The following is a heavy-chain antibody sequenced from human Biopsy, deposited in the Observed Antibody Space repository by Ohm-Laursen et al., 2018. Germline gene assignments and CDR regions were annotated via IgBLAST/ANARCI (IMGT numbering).Heavy chain of an antibody. D-gene: IGHD3-22*01. CDR1: GGSIGGGEYY. CDR2: ISYSGTT. J-gene: IGHJ2*01. CDR3: ARGVPHYDGSGFPLAGYWYFDL. Sequence: SETLSLTCTVSGGSIGGGEYYWNWIRQHQGKGLEGIGLISYSGTTFYNPSLESLLTISIETSKNHFSLNLRSVTAADTAVYYCARGVPHYDGSGFPLAGYWYFDLWGRGTLVTVSS. V-gene: IGHV4-31*01.